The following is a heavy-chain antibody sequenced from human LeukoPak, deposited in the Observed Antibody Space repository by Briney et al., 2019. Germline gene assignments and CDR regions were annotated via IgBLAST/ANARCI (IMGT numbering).Heavy chain of an antibody. CDR2: IIPIFGTA. CDR3: ARYGSTSCYACFDY. Sequence: ASVKVFCKASGGTFSGYAISWVRQAPGQGLEWMGGIIPIFGTANYAQKFQGRVTITADKSTSTAYMELSSLRSEDTAVYYCARYGSTSCYACFDYWGQGTLVTVSS. CDR1: GGTFSGYA. J-gene: IGHJ4*02. D-gene: IGHD2-2*01. V-gene: IGHV1-69*06.